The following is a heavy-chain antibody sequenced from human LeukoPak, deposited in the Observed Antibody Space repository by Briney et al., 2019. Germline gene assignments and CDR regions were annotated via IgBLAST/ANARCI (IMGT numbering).Heavy chain of an antibody. CDR3: ARDGLGNYGMDV. D-gene: IGHD7-27*01. CDR2: IIPIFGIA. V-gene: IGHV1-69*04. Sequence: SVKGSCKASGGTFSSYAISWVRQAPGQGLEWMGRIIPIFGIANYAQKFQGRVTITADRSTGTAYMELSSLRSEDTAVYYCARDGLGNYGMDVWGQGTTVTVSS. J-gene: IGHJ6*02. CDR1: GGTFSSYA.